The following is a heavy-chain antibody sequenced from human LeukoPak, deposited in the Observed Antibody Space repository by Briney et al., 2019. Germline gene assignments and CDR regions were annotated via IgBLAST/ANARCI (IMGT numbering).Heavy chain of an antibody. J-gene: IGHJ4*02. CDR1: GFTFSIYA. Sequence: GGSLRLSCAASGFTFSIYAMNWVRQAPGKGLEWVSSISANGGETHYADSVKGRFTISRDNSKNTLYLQVNNPRVEDTAVYYCAKRYYDFPLDYWGQGTLVTVSS. CDR3: AKRYYDFPLDY. D-gene: IGHD3-3*01. V-gene: IGHV3-23*01. CDR2: ISANGGET.